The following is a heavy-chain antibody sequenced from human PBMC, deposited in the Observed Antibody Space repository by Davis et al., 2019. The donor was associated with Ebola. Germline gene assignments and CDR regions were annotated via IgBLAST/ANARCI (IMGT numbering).Heavy chain of an antibody. Sequence: GGSLRLSCAASGFTFRTYAMNWVRQAPGKGLEWVSAVSGSGTTTSYADSVKGRFTISRDNSKNTLYLQMKSLRAEDTAVYYCVKDTPDHYDSSGFRMFDFWGQGTLVTVSS. J-gene: IGHJ4*02. CDR2: VSGSGTTT. V-gene: IGHV3-23*01. D-gene: IGHD3-22*01. CDR3: VKDTPDHYDSSGFRMFDF. CDR1: GFTFRTYA.